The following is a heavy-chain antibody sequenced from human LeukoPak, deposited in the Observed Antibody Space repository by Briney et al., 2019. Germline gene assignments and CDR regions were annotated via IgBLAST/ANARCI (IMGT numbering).Heavy chain of an antibody. Sequence: GGSLGLSCAASGFTVSSNYMSWVRQAPGKGLEWVSVIYSGGSTYYADSVKGRFTISRDNSKNTLYLQMNSLRAEDTAVYYCARTYYYDSSGYPEDYWGQGTLVTVSS. V-gene: IGHV3-66*01. CDR2: IYSGGST. J-gene: IGHJ4*02. D-gene: IGHD3-22*01. CDR1: GFTVSSNY. CDR3: ARTYYYDSSGYPEDY.